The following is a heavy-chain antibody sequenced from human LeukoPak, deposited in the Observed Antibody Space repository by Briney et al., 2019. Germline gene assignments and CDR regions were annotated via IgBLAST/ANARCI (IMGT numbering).Heavy chain of an antibody. Sequence: SVKVSCKASGGTFSSYAISWVRQAPGQGLEWMGGIIPIFGTANYAQKFQGRVTITADESTSTAYMELSSLRSEDTAVYYCARVTVVGSYYYYGMDVWGQGTTVTVSS. CDR2: IIPIFGTA. V-gene: IGHV1-69*13. CDR3: ARVTVVGSYYYYGMDV. J-gene: IGHJ6*02. CDR1: GGTFSSYA. D-gene: IGHD4-23*01.